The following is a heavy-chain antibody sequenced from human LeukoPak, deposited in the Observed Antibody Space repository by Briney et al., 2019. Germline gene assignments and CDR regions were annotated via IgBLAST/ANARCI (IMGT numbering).Heavy chain of an antibody. V-gene: IGHV4-4*07. J-gene: IGHJ4*02. CDR1: GGSISSYY. CDR2: IYTSGST. D-gene: IGHD6-6*01. Sequence: SETLSLTCTVSGGSISSYYWSWIRQPAGKGLEWIGRIYTSGSTNYNPSLKSRVTMSVDTSKNQFSLKLSSVTAADTAVYYCARGLAARQPEELFDYWGQGTLDTVSS. CDR3: ARGLAARQPEELFDY.